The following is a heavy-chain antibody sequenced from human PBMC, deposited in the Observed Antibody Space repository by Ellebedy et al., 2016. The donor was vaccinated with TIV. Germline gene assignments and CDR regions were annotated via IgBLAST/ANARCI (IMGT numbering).Heavy chain of an antibody. CDR1: GYSFTGYY. D-gene: IGHD4-11*01. CDR3: VRDLTNPVTGDY. J-gene: IGHJ4*02. Sequence: AASVKVSCKTSGYSFTGYYIHWVRQAPGQGPEWVGWINPDNGVTVYEQKLQGRVTITGDTSISTVYMELSSLRSDDTAIYYCVRDLTNPVTGDYWGQGTLVFVS. V-gene: IGHV1-2*02. CDR2: INPDNGVT.